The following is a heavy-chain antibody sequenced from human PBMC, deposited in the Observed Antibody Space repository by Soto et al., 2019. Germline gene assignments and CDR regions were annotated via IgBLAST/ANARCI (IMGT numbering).Heavy chain of an antibody. CDR3: ARYFYGTEKYPGGHDFFDF. J-gene: IGHJ3*01. D-gene: IGHD5-12*01. CDR2: ISYDGSNK. V-gene: IGHV3-30*03. Sequence: PGGSLRLSCAASGFTFSSYGMHWVRQAPGKGLEWVAVISYDGSNKYYADSVKGRFTISRDNSKNTLYLQMNSLRGEDTAVYYCARYFYGTEKYPGGHDFFDFWGRGTMVPVSS. CDR1: GFTFSSYG.